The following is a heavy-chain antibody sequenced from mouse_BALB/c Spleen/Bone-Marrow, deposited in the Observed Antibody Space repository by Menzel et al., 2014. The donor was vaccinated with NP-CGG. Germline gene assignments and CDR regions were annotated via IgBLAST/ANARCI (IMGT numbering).Heavy chain of an antibody. Sequence: VQLVESGAELVKPGASVKLSCEASGYTFTSYWMHWVKQRPGQGLEWIGEINPSNGRTNYNEKFKSKATLTVDKSSSTAYMQLSSLTSEDSAVYYCAPYYYGSSYGFYWYFDVWGAGTTVTVSS. V-gene: IGHV1S81*02. CDR1: GYTFTSYW. D-gene: IGHD1-1*01. CDR2: INPSNGRT. J-gene: IGHJ1*01. CDR3: APYYYGSSYGFYWYFDV.